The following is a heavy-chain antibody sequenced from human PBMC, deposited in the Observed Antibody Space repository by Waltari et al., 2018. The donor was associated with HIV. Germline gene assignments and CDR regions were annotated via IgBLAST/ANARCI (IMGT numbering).Heavy chain of an antibody. CDR1: GFRFDDYA. J-gene: IGHJ5*02. CDR3: ARGPMYKWFDP. D-gene: IGHD3-10*02. Sequence: EVQLVESGGDLVQPGGSLRLSCAASGFRFDDYAMHWVRQAPGKGLEWVSGISWRSGNIAYADSVSGRFTISRYNAKNSLYLRMNSLRPDDTGFYYCARGPMYKWFDPWGQGTLVTVSS. CDR2: ISWRSGNI. V-gene: IGHV3-9*01.